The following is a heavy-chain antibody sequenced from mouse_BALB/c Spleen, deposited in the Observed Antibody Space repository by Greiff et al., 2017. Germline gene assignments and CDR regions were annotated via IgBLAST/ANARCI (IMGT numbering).Heavy chain of an antibody. Sequence: VQLQQSGAELVRPGTSVKISCKASGYTFTNYWLGWVKQRPGHGLEWIGDIYPGGGYTNYNEKFKGKATLTADTSSSTAYMQLSSLTSEDSAVYFCARSDRYDVGFAYWGQGTLVTVSA. CDR1: GYTFTNYW. CDR2: IYPGGGYT. CDR3: ARSDRYDVGFAY. D-gene: IGHD2-14*01. V-gene: IGHV1-63*02. J-gene: IGHJ3*01.